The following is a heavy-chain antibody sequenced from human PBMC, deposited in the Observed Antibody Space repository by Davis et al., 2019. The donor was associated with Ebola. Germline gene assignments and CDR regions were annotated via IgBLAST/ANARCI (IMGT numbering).Heavy chain of an antibody. CDR1: GFTFSNYD. CDR3: ARGDRFDY. CDR2: ISQDETGK. Sequence: PGGSLRLSCAASGFTFSNYDMGWVRQAPGKGLEWVANISQDETGKYYVESAMGRFTVSRDNAKNVLFLQMNNLRAEDTALYYCARGDRFDYWGQGTLVTVSS. J-gene: IGHJ4*02. D-gene: IGHD2-21*02. V-gene: IGHV3-7*03.